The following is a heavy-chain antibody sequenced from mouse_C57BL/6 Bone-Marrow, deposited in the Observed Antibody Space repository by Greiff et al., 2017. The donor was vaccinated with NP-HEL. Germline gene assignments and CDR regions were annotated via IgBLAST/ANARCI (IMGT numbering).Heavy chain of an antibody. D-gene: IGHD1-1*01. Sequence: EVKLVESGGGLVQPGGSLKLSCAASGFTFSDYYMYWVRQTPEKRLEWVAYISNGGGSTYYPDTVKGRFTISRDNAKNTLYLQMSRLKSEDTAMYYCARVYYYGSWYFDVWGTGTTVTVSS. CDR3: ARVYYYGSWYFDV. CDR1: GFTFSDYY. V-gene: IGHV5-12*01. J-gene: IGHJ1*03. CDR2: ISNGGGST.